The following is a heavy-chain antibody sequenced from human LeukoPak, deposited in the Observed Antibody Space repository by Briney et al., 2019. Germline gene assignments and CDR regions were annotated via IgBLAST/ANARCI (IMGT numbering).Heavy chain of an antibody. D-gene: IGHD6-19*01. CDR3: ARRPSSGWYKGDY. V-gene: IGHV4-34*01. CDR1: GGSFSGYY. J-gene: IGHJ4*02. Sequence: SETLSLACAVYGGSFSGYYWSWIRQPPGKGLEWIGEISHSGSTNYNPSLKSRVTMSLDTSNNQFSLELSSVTAADTAMYYCARRPSSGWYKGDYWGQGTLVTVSS. CDR2: ISHSGST.